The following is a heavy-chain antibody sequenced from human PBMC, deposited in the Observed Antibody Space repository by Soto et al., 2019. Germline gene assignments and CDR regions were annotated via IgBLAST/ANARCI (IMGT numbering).Heavy chain of an antibody. J-gene: IGHJ4*02. Sequence: ASVKIVCKASGHHFTSYGISWLGQDPGQGLECMGWISAYTGNTTYAQKLMGRVTMTTDTSTRTAYMELRSLRYDDTAVYYCARDSFRTYYDFWCCYLYFDYWRQVHLVTFSS. CDR3: ARDSFRTYYDFWCCYLYFDY. CDR2: ISAYTGNT. CDR1: GHHFTSYG. D-gene: IGHD3-3*01. V-gene: IGHV1-18*01.